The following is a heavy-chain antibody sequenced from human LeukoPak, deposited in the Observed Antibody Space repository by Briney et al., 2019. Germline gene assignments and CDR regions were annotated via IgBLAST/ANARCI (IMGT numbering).Heavy chain of an antibody. Sequence: GESLKISCKGSGYSFTSYWIGWVRQMPGKGLEWMGIIYPGDSDTRYSPSFQGQVTISADKSISTAYLQWSSLKASDTARNYCASQLGNTTSPYNYYYYRDVWGKGTTVTISS. CDR2: IYPGDSDT. J-gene: IGHJ6*03. CDR1: GYSFTSYW. CDR3: ASQLGNTTSPYNYYYYRDV. V-gene: IGHV5-51*01. D-gene: IGHD1-14*01.